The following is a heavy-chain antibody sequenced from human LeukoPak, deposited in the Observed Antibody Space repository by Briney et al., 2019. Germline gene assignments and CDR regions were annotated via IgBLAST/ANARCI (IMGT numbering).Heavy chain of an antibody. CDR1: GYTFTSYG. CDR2: ISAYNGNT. V-gene: IGHV1-18*01. J-gene: IGHJ4*02. D-gene: IGHD3-22*01. CDR3: ARVTQISGYFRPELDY. Sequence: ASVKVSCKASGYTFTSYGISWVRQAPGQGLEWMGWISAYNGNTNYAQKLQGRVTMTTDTSTSTAYMELRSLRSDDTAVYYCARVTQISGYFRPELDYWGQGTLVTVSS.